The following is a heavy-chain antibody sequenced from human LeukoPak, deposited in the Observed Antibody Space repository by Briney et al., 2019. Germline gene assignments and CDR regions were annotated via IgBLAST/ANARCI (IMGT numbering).Heavy chain of an antibody. Sequence: SETLSLTCTVSGGSISSYYWSWIRQPPGKGLEWIGYIYYSGSTNYNPSLKSRVTISVDTSKNQFSLKLSSVTAADTAVYYCARGKGTTVTNNRFDPWGQGTLVTVSS. V-gene: IGHV4-59*01. CDR3: ARGKGTTVTNNRFDP. CDR1: GGSISSYY. CDR2: IYYSGST. D-gene: IGHD4-17*01. J-gene: IGHJ5*02.